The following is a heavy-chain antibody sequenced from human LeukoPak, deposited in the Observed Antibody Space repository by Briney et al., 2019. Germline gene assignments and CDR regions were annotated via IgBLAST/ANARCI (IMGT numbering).Heavy chain of an antibody. Sequence: GASVKVSCKVFGYPLSKLSMHWLRQAPGKGPEWMGGFDAADEKTIYAQQFQGRVTTTEDTSTDTAYMELSGLRSEDTAIYYCAPSPPPDASYYDNRFDPWGQGTLVTVSS. CDR3: APSPPPDASYYDNRFDP. CDR1: GYPLSKLS. J-gene: IGHJ5*02. CDR2: FDAADEKT. V-gene: IGHV1-24*01. D-gene: IGHD3-16*01.